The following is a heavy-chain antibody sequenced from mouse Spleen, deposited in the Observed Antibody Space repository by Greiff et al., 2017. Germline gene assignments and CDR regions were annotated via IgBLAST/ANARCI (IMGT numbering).Heavy chain of an antibody. CDR2: ISSGGSYT. Sequence: EVQRVESGGGLVKPGGSLKLSCAASGFTFSSYAMSWVRQTPEKRLEWVATISSGGSYTYYPDSVKGRFTISRDNAKNTLYLQMSSLRSEDTAMYYCARQGNYDYDEAWFAYWGQGTLVTVSA. CDR3: ARQGNYDYDEAWFAY. CDR1: GFTFSSYA. V-gene: IGHV5-9-3*01. D-gene: IGHD2-4*01. J-gene: IGHJ3*01.